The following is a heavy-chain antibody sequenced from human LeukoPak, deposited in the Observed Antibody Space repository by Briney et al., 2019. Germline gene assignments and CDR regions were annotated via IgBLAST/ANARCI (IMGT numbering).Heavy chain of an antibody. CDR2: IFAAGIT. Sequence: SETLSLTCTLSGDSINHNYWTWIRQPAGKGLEWIGHIFAAGITKYNPSLKSRVTMSVDTSKNQFSLKLSSVTAADTAVYYCARDSALAQAVMFDYWGQGTLVTVSS. CDR1: GDSINHNY. CDR3: ARDSALAQAVMFDY. D-gene: IGHD6-19*01. J-gene: IGHJ4*02. V-gene: IGHV4-4*07.